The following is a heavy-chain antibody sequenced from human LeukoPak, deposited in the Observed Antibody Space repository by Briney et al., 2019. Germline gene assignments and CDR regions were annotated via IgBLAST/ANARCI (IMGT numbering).Heavy chain of an antibody. V-gene: IGHV4-30-2*01. CDR2: IYHSGST. Sequence: PSQTLSLTCAVSGGSISSGGYSWSWIRQPPGTGLEWIGYIYHSGSTYYNPSLKSRVTISVDRSKNQFSLKLSSVTAADTAVYYCARARGVSPWDYWGQGTLVTVSS. J-gene: IGHJ4*02. CDR1: GGSISSGGYS. D-gene: IGHD3-10*01. CDR3: ARARGVSPWDY.